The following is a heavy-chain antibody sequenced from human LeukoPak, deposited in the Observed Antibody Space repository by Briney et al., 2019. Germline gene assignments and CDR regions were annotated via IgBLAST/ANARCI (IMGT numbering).Heavy chain of an antibody. CDR3: ARGLPYIAVVTAIGFFDY. CDR1: GGSLSGYY. D-gene: IGHD2-21*02. Sequence: SETLSLTCAVYGGSLSGYYWSWIRQPPGKGLEWIGEINHSGSTNYNPSLKSRVTISVDTSKNQFSLKLSSVTAADTAVYYCARGLPYIAVVTAIGFFDYWGQGTLVTVSS. J-gene: IGHJ4*02. CDR2: INHSGST. V-gene: IGHV4-34*01.